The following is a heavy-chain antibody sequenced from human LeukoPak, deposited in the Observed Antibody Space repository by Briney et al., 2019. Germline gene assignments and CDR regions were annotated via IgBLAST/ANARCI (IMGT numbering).Heavy chain of an antibody. CDR2: IYPGDSDT. CDR1: GDSFISYW. Sequence: GESLKISCKGSGDSFISYWIGWVRQMGRKGLEWMGIIYPGDSDTRYSPSFQGQVTISVDKSISTAYLQWSSLKASDTAMYYCARRMVRGVITSPFDYWGQGTLVTVSS. D-gene: IGHD3-10*01. CDR3: ARRMVRGVITSPFDY. J-gene: IGHJ4*02. V-gene: IGHV5-51*01.